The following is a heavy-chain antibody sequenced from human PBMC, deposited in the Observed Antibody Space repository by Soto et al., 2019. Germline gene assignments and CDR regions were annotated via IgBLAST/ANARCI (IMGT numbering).Heavy chain of an antibody. CDR2: INHSGST. CDR1: GGSFSGYY. V-gene: IGHV4-34*01. Sequence: SSETLSLTCAVYGGSFSGYYWSWIRQPPGKGLEWIGEINHSGSTNYNPSLKSRDTISVDTSKNQFSLKLSSVTAADTAVYYCARVDYGSGNSLDPVYWGQGPLVTVSS. D-gene: IGHD3-10*01. CDR3: ARVDYGSGNSLDPVY. J-gene: IGHJ4*02.